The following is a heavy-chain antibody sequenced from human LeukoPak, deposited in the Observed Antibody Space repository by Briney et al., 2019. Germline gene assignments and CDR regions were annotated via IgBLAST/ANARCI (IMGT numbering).Heavy chain of an antibody. Sequence: PSETLSLTCTVSGGSISSSSYYWGWIRQPPGKGLEWIGSIYYSGSTYYNPSLKSRVTISVDTSKNQFSLKLSSVTAADTAVYYCARLSSPYYYDSSGPYWGQGTLVTVSS. D-gene: IGHD3-22*01. J-gene: IGHJ4*02. CDR2: IYYSGST. V-gene: IGHV4-39*01. CDR3: ARLSSPYYYDSSGPY. CDR1: GGSISSSSYY.